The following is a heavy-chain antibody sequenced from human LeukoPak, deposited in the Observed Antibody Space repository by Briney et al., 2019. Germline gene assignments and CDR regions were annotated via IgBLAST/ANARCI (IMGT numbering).Heavy chain of an antibody. CDR3: AKDIQLSA. V-gene: IGHV3-23*01. CDR1: GFNFNDAA. J-gene: IGHJ3*01. CDR2: IASSGRNT. D-gene: IGHD5-24*01. Sequence: GGSLRLSCAASGFNFNDAAMTWVRQAPRKGLEWVSFIASSGRNTYYTDSVRGRFTISRDNSKKTLSLQMNSLRVEDTAIYYCAKDIQLSAWGLGTMVTVSS.